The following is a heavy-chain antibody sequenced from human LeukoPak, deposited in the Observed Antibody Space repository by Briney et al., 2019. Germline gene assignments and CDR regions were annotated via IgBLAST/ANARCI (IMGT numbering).Heavy chain of an antibody. J-gene: IGHJ4*02. V-gene: IGHV1-2*02. CDR1: GYTFTGYY. CDR2: INPNSGGT. CDR3: ARGVLLWFGEFGGGVDY. Sequence: ASVKVSCKASGYTFTGYYMHWVRQAPGQGLEWMGWINPNSGGTNYAQKFQGRVTMTRDTSISTAYMELSRLRSDDTAVYYCARGVLLWFGEFGGGVDYWGQGTLVTVSS. D-gene: IGHD3-10*01.